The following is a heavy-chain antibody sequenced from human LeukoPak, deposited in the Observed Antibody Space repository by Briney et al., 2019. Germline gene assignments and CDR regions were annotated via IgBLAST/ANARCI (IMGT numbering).Heavy chain of an antibody. D-gene: IGHD1-26*01. CDR1: GGSINSYY. J-gene: IGHJ4*02. Sequence: SQTLSLTCTVSGGSINSYYWGWIRQPAGKGLEWIGRIYTTGSTHNNPSLKSRLTISVDTSKNQFSLKLTSVTAADTAMYYCARAGCTISYYSLDYWGQGALVTVSS. CDR2: IYTTGST. CDR3: ARAGCTISYYSLDY. V-gene: IGHV4-4*07.